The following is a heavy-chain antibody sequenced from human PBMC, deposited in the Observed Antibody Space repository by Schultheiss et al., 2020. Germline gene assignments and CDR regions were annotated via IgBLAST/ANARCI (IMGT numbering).Heavy chain of an antibody. V-gene: IGHV3-72*01. Sequence: GGSLRLSCAASGFTFSDHYMDWVRQAPGKGLEWVGRTRNKANSYTTEYAASVKGRFTISRDDSKNSLYLQMNSLKTEDTAVYYCAAARRLGELLLGDPWGQGTLVTVSS. D-gene: IGHD1-26*01. CDR1: GFTFSDHY. CDR2: TRNKANSYTT. J-gene: IGHJ5*02. CDR3: AAARRLGELLLGDP.